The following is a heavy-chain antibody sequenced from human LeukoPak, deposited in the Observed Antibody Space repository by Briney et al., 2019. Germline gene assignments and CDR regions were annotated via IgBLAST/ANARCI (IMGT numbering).Heavy chain of an antibody. CDR3: AAYSGINRGLNWFDP. J-gene: IGHJ5*02. CDR1: GGSFSGYY. CDR2: INHSGST. Sequence: PSETLSLTCAVYGGSFSGYYWSWIRQPPGKGLEWIGEINHSGSTNYNPSLKSRVTISVDTSKNQFSLKLSSVTGADTAVYYCAAYSGINRGLNWFDPWGQGTLVTVSS. D-gene: IGHD1-26*01. V-gene: IGHV4-34*01.